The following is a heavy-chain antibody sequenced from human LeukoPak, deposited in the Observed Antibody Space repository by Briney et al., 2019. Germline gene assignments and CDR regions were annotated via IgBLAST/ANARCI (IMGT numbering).Heavy chain of an antibody. CDR3: ARGLFQGITMVRGVIRWFDP. V-gene: IGHV4-34*01. Sequence: PSETLSLTCAVYGGSFSGYYWTWIRQPPGKRLEWIGEINHRGSTNYNPSLKSRVTISVDTSKNQFSLKLSSVTAADTAVYYCARGLFQGITMVRGVIRWFDPWGQGTLVTVSS. D-gene: IGHD3-10*01. CDR1: GGSFSGYY. J-gene: IGHJ5*02. CDR2: INHRGST.